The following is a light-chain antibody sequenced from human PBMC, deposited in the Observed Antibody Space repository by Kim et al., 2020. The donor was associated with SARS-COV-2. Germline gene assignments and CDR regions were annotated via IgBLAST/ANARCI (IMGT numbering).Light chain of an antibody. CDR2: GAS. V-gene: IGKV3-15*01. J-gene: IGKJ2*01. CDR1: QSVTSN. Sequence: VSTGERATHSCRASQSVTSNLAWYQQRPGQAPRLLIDGASIRATGIPDRISGSGSGTEFTLTISSLQPEDFALYYCQQYNRWPPYIFGQGTKLEI. CDR3: QQYNRWPPYI.